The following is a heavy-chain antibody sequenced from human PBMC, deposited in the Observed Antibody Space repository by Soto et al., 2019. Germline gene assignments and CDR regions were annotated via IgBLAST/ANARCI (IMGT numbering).Heavy chain of an antibody. Sequence: QLLQSGGGLVQPGGSLTLSCAASGFTFGTTYISWVGQAPGEGLEWVSTIDGSGGITYYADSVNGRFTISRDNSRNTVYLQMNSLRGDDTALYYCVKNSGWFTTWGQGALVTVSS. J-gene: IGHJ5*02. V-gene: IGHV3-23*01. CDR3: VKNSGWFTT. D-gene: IGHD6-19*01. CDR2: IDGSGGIT. CDR1: GFTFGTTY.